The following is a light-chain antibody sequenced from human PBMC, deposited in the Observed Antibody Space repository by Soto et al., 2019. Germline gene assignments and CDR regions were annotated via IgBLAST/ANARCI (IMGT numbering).Light chain of an antibody. CDR3: AAWDDRLDVYV. V-gene: IGLV1-44*01. CDR1: SSNVGSNT. J-gene: IGLJ1*01. Sequence: QSVLTQPPSASGTPGQIVAISCSGNSSNVGSNTVTWYQQLPGTAPKLLIYSTSQRSSGVPGRFSGSKSGASASLSISGLQSEDEADYYCAAWDDRLDVYVFGTGTKLTAL. CDR2: STS.